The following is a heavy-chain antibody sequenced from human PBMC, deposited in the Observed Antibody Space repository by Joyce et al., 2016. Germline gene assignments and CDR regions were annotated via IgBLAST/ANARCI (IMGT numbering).Heavy chain of an antibody. D-gene: IGHD2/OR15-2a*01. CDR2: ISGSGGSK. CDR1: EVTFSSYA. J-gene: IGHJ6*02. CDR3: AKLLYAQYYYGMDV. V-gene: IGHV3-23*01. Sequence: EVQVLESGGGLVQPGGSLRLSCAASEVTFSSYAMTWVRQAPGKGLEWVSAISGSGGSKHYADSVKGRFTISRDNSKNTLYLQMNSLRAEDTAIYYCAKLLYAQYYYGMDVWGQGTTVTVSS.